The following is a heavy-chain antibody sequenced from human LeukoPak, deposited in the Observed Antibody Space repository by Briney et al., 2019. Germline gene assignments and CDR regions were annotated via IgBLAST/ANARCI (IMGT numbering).Heavy chain of an antibody. CDR2: ISGSGGST. V-gene: IGHV3-23*01. CDR3: ARSPQFYGSGKGMDV. Sequence: GGSLRLSCAASGFTFSSYAMSWVRQAPGKGLEWVSAISGSGGSTYYADSVKGRFTISRDNSKNTLYLQMNSLRAEDTAVYYCARSPQFYGSGKGMDVWGQGTTVTVSS. CDR1: GFTFSSYA. D-gene: IGHD3-10*01. J-gene: IGHJ6*02.